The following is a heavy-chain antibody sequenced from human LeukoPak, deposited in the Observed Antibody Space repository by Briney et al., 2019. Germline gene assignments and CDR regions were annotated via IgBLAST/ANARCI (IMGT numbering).Heavy chain of an antibody. Sequence: ASVKVSCKASGGTFSSYAISWVRQAPGQGLEWMGGIIPIFGTANYAQKFQGRVTMTRDTSTSTVYMELSSLRSEDTAVYYCARDSVGATFYWGQGTLVTVSS. CDR2: IIPIFGTA. CDR3: ARDSVGATFY. D-gene: IGHD1-26*01. V-gene: IGHV1-69*05. CDR1: GGTFSSYA. J-gene: IGHJ4*02.